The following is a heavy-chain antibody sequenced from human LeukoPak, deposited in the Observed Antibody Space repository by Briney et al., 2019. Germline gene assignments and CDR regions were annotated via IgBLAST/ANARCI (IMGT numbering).Heavy chain of an antibody. CDR2: IIPILGIA. J-gene: IGHJ4*02. V-gene: IGHV1-69*04. CDR3: ARVDGSPDY. D-gene: IGHD2-15*01. CDR1: GGTFSSYA. Sequence: SVKVSCKASGGTFSSYAISWVRQAPGQGLEWMGRIIPILGIANYAQKFQGRVTITRDASISTAYMELSSLRSEDTAVYYCARVDGSPDYWGQGTLVTVSS.